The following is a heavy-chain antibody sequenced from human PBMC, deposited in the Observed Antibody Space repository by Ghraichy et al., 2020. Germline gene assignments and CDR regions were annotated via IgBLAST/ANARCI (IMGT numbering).Heavy chain of an antibody. CDR3: TRVRPGLSTFTPYNMDV. CDR2: ISAPNGNA. Sequence: ASVKGSCKASGSPFTSYGVSWVRQAPGLGLEWVGWISAPNGNADYAQRFPGRVTMPRDTSTNTAYMELRSLRSDVTARYYCTRVRPGLSTFTPYNMDVWGQGATVTVSS. CDR1: GSPFTSYG. D-gene: IGHD5-24*01. J-gene: IGHJ6*02. V-gene: IGHV1-18*04.